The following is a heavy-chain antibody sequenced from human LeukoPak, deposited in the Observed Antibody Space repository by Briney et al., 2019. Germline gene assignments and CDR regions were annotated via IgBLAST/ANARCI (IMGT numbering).Heavy chain of an antibody. CDR2: ISSSGSTI. J-gene: IGHJ3*02. CDR1: GFTFSSYE. V-gene: IGHV3-48*03. CDR3: ASVEMATMGAAFDI. Sequence: GGSLRLSCAASGFTFSSYEMNWVRQAPAKGLEWVSYISSSGSTIYYADSVKGRFTISRDNAKNSLYLQMNSLRAEDTAVYYCASVEMATMGAAFDIWGQGTMVTVSS. D-gene: IGHD5-24*01.